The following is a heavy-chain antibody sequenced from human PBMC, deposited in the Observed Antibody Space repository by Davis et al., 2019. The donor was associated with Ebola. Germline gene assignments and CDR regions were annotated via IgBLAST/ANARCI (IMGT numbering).Heavy chain of an antibody. CDR2: ISSSSSYI. CDR3: ARLSGSYPKWFDP. D-gene: IGHD1-26*01. Sequence: PGGSLRLSCAASGFTFSSYSMNWVRQAPGKGLEWVSSISSSSSYIYYADSVKGRFTISRDNAKNSLYLQMNSLRAEDTAVYYCARLSGSYPKWFDPWGQGTLVTVSS. J-gene: IGHJ5*02. V-gene: IGHV3-21*01. CDR1: GFTFSSYS.